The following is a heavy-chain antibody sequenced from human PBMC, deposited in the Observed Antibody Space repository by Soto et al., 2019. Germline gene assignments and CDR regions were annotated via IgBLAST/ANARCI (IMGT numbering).Heavy chain of an antibody. V-gene: IGHV4-31*03. CDR3: ARDLGNYYDSSGYYLAIDI. CDR2: IYYSGST. D-gene: IGHD3-22*01. CDR1: GGSISSGGYY. J-gene: IGHJ3*02. Sequence: SETLSLTCTVSGGSISSGGYYWSWIRQHPGKGLEWIGYIYYSGSTYYNPSLKSRVTISVDTSKNQFSLKLSSVTAADTAVYYCARDLGNYYDSSGYYLAIDIWGQGTMVTVSS.